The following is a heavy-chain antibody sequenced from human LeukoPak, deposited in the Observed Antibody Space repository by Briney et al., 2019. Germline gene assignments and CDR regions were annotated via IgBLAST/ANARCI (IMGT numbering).Heavy chain of an antibody. CDR3: ARADYMTANDY. D-gene: IGHD2-21*02. CDR2: ISSSSSYT. Sequence: GGSLRLSCAASGFTFSDYYMSWIRQAPGKGLEWVSYISSSSSYTNYADSVKGRFTISRDNAKNELYLQMNSLRAEDTAVYYCARADYMTANDYWGQGTLVTVSS. CDR1: GFTFSDYY. J-gene: IGHJ4*02. V-gene: IGHV3-11*05.